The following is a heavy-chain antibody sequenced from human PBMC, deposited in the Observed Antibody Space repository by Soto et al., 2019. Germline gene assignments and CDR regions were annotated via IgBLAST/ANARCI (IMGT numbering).Heavy chain of an antibody. CDR1: GDSISRSHW. Sequence: QVQLQESGPGLVRPSGALCVTCAVSGDSISRSHWWSWVRQSPGKGLEWIGEISHSGITNYNPTLKSRVTISGDKSKNQLSLKLTSVTAADTAVYYCARVRYDRSGFDHWGQGTLVSVSS. D-gene: IGHD3-22*01. V-gene: IGHV4-4*02. J-gene: IGHJ4*02. CDR2: ISHSGIT. CDR3: ARVRYDRSGFDH.